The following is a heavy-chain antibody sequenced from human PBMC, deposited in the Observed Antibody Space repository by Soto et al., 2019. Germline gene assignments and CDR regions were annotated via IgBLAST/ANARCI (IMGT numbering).Heavy chain of an antibody. J-gene: IGHJ5*02. Sequence: QITLKESGPTLVKPTQTLTLTCTFSGFSLSTSGVGVGWIRQPPGKALEWLALIYWDDDKRYSPSLKSRLTITKDPSKNQVGLTMTNMDPVDTATYYCAHSSNIYYYGSGSYSGFFDPWGQGTLVTVYS. D-gene: IGHD3-10*01. V-gene: IGHV2-5*02. CDR2: IYWDDDK. CDR3: AHSSNIYYYGSGSYSGFFDP. CDR1: GFSLSTSGVG.